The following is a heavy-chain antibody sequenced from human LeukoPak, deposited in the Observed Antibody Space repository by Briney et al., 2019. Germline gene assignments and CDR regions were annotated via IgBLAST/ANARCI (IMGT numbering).Heavy chain of an antibody. V-gene: IGHV3-21*01. J-gene: IGHJ4*02. CDR3: ARCSSSWSYYFDY. Sequence: GGSLRLSCAASGFTFISYSMNWVRQAPGKGLDWFSSISSSSSYIYYADSVKGRFTISRDNAKNSLYLQMNSLRAEDTAVYYCARCSSSWSYYFDYWGQGTLVTVSS. D-gene: IGHD6-13*01. CDR1: GFTFISYS. CDR2: ISSSSSYI.